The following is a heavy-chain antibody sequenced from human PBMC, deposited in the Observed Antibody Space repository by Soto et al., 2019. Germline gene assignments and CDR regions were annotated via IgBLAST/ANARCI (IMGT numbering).Heavy chain of an antibody. J-gene: IGHJ3*02. CDR2: ISAYNGNT. Sequence: ASVKVSCKASGYTFTSYGISCVRQAPGQGLEWMGWISAYNGNTNYAQKLQGRVTMTTDTSTSTAYMELRSLRSDDTAVYYCARGLKQQLVIIAADAFDIWGQGTMVTVSS. V-gene: IGHV1-18*01. CDR1: GYTFTSYG. D-gene: IGHD6-13*01. CDR3: ARGLKQQLVIIAADAFDI.